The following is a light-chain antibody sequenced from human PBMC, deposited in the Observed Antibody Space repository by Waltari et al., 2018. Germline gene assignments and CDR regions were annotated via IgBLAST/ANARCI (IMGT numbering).Light chain of an antibody. J-gene: IGKJ3*01. CDR1: QGINSW. CDR2: RAS. V-gene: IGKV1-12*01. CDR3: QQYDGAPPFT. Sequence: DIQMTQSPSSLSASVGDRVTITCRASQGINSWLAWYQQKSGKAPKLLIYRASSLQSGVPSRFSGSGSGTDFTLTISSLQPEDFATYYCQQYDGAPPFTFGPGTKLDIK.